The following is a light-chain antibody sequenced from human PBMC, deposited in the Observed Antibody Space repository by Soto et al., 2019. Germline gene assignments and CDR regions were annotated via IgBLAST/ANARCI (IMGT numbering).Light chain of an antibody. Sequence: QSVLTQPASVSGSPGQSITISCTGTSSDVGGYNYVSWYQQNPGKAPKLMNYDVTNRPSGVSNRFSGSKSGNTASLTISGFQAEDEADYYCSSYTGGSTYVFGSGTKVTVL. CDR2: DVT. CDR1: SSDVGGYNY. V-gene: IGLV2-14*01. J-gene: IGLJ1*01. CDR3: SSYTGGSTYV.